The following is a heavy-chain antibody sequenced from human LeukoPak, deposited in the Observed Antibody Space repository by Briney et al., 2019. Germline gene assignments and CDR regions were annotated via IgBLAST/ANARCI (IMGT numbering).Heavy chain of an antibody. V-gene: IGHV3-23*01. CDR1: VLTFSSYV. Sequence: GGSPRLSCAASVLTFSSYVMNCVRQARGKGLEWVAGISYSAERTDYAGSVKGRFTISRDNSKTILYLQLNSLRADDTAVYYCARARRYYDSQYYFDYWGQGTLVTVSS. J-gene: IGHJ4*02. CDR2: ISYSAERT. D-gene: IGHD3-22*01. CDR3: ARARRYYDSQYYFDY.